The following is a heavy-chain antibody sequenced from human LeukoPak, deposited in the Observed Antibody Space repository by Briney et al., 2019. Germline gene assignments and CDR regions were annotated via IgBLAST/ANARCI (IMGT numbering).Heavy chain of an antibody. J-gene: IGHJ6*04. CDR3: ARTSYDILTGYPLLMDV. D-gene: IGHD3-9*01. CDR1: GGSISSYY. V-gene: IGHV4-59*01. Sequence: PSETLSLTCTVSGGSISSYYWSWIRQPPGKGLEWIGYIYYSGSTNYNPSLKSRVTISVDTSKNQFSLKLSSVTAADTAVYYCARTSYDILTGYPLLMDVWGKGTTVTISS. CDR2: IYYSGST.